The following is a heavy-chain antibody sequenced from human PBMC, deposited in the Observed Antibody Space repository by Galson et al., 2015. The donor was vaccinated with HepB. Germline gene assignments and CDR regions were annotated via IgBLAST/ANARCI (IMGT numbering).Heavy chain of an antibody. D-gene: IGHD6-19*01. CDR2: ISSSSSYT. CDR1: GFTFSDYY. J-gene: IGHJ4*02. Sequence: SLRLSCAASGFTFSDYYMSWLRQAPGKGLEWVSYISSSSSYTNYADSVKGRLTISRNNAKNSLYLQMNSLRAEDTAVYYCARAGDSAVAGTVDYWGQGTLVTVSS. CDR3: ARAGDSAVAGTVDY. V-gene: IGHV3-11*06.